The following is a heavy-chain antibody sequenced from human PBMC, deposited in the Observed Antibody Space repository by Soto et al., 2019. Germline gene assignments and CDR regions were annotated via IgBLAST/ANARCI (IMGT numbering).Heavy chain of an antibody. Sequence: ASVKVSCKASGYTFTTYVIHWVRLAPSQGPQWLGWINTVKGNTRYSQNFQGRVTITRDTSADTSCLELTSLTSEDWAVYFCARDPRLVSDFDARTAWAGFDSWGLGTLVTVSS. CDR1: GYTFTTYV. CDR2: INTVKGNT. CDR3: ARDPRLVSDFDARTAWAGFDS. D-gene: IGHD2-21*02. V-gene: IGHV1-3*04. J-gene: IGHJ4*02.